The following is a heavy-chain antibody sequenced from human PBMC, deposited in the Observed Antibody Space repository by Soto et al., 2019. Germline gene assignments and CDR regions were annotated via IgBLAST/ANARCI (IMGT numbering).Heavy chain of an antibody. V-gene: IGHV3-48*02. CDR2: ISSSGSTI. Sequence: PGGSLRLSCAASGFTFSSYAMSWVRQAPGKGLEWVSSISSSGSTIYYADSVKGRFTISRDNAKNSLYLQMNSLRDEDTAVYYCARDKGHSSGWLTGLYYFDYWGQGTLVTVSS. J-gene: IGHJ4*02. CDR1: GFTFSSYA. CDR3: ARDKGHSSGWLTGLYYFDY. D-gene: IGHD6-19*01.